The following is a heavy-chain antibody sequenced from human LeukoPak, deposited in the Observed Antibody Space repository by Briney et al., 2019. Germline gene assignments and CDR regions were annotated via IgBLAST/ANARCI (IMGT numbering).Heavy chain of an antibody. D-gene: IGHD3-10*01. Sequence: SETLSLTCGVYVGPFWGYYWRWIRQPPGKGVEWIGYIYYSGSTNYNPSLKSRVTISVDTSKNQFSLKLSSVTASDKAVYYWARDSLLFYAFHMWRHEPMHTVS. CDR2: IYYSGST. V-gene: IGHV4-59*13. J-gene: IGHJ3*02. CDR3: ARDSLLFYAFHM. CDR1: VGPFWGYY.